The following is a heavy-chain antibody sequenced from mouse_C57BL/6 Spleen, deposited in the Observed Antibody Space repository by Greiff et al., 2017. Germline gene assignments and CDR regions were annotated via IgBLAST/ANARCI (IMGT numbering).Heavy chain of an antibody. Sequence: EVKVVESGGGLVQPGGSLSLSCAASGFTFTDYYMSWVRQPPGKALQWLGFIRNKANGYTTEYSASVTGRFTISRDNSQSILYRQMNALRAEDSATYYCARYSSSYAMDYWGQGTAVTVCS. CDR1: GFTFTDYY. CDR2: IRNKANGYTT. J-gene: IGHJ4*01. V-gene: IGHV7-3*01. D-gene: IGHD1-1*01. CDR3: ARYSSSYAMDY.